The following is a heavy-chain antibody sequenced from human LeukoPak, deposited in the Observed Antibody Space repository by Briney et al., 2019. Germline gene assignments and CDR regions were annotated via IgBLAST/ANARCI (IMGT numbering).Heavy chain of an antibody. CDR3: VSDCSSTSCHST. Sequence: SETLSLTCAVYGGSFSGYYWSWIRQPPEKGLEWIGEINHSGSTNYNPSLKSRVTISVDTSKNQFSLKLSSVTAADTAVYYCVSDCSSTSCHSTWGQGTLVTVSS. CDR2: INHSGST. D-gene: IGHD2-2*01. CDR1: GGSFSGYY. V-gene: IGHV4-34*01. J-gene: IGHJ5*02.